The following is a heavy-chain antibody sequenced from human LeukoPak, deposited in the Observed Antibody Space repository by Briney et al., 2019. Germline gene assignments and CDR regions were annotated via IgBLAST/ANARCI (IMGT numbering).Heavy chain of an antibody. CDR2: IYYSGST. CDR1: GGSISSYY. Sequence: PSETLSLTCTVSGGSISSYYWSWIRQPPGKGLEWIGYIYYSGSTNYNPSLKSRVTISVDTSKNQFSLKLSSVTAADTAVYYCARGLRWELPSYFDYWGQGTLVTVSS. D-gene: IGHD1-26*01. CDR3: ARGLRWELPSYFDY. J-gene: IGHJ4*02. V-gene: IGHV4-59*01.